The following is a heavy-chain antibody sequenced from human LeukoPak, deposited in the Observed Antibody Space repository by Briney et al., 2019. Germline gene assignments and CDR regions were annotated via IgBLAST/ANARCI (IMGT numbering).Heavy chain of an antibody. CDR2: IKQDGSEK. D-gene: IGHD6-19*01. V-gene: IGHV3-7*03. CDR1: GFTFSSYW. J-gene: IGHJ4*02. Sequence: GGSLRLSCAASGFTFSSYWMSWVRQAPGKGLEWVANIKQDGSEKYYVDSVKGRFTISRDNAKNSLYLQMNSLRAEDTAVYYCAKAGSSGWYKEVDYWGQGTLVTVSS. CDR3: AKAGSSGWYKEVDY.